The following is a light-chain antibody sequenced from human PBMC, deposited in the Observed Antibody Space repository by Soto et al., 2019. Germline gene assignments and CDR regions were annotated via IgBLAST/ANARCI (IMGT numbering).Light chain of an antibody. V-gene: IGKV3-11*01. CDR3: QQYGGVPYT. CDR2: DAS. Sequence: IVLTQSPATLSLSPGERASLSCRASQTVGITLAWYQQRPGQAPRLLIYDASSRAAGIPARFSGGGSGTDFTLTISSLEPDDFAVYYCQQYGGVPYTFGQGTKLEIK. CDR1: QTVGIT. J-gene: IGKJ2*01.